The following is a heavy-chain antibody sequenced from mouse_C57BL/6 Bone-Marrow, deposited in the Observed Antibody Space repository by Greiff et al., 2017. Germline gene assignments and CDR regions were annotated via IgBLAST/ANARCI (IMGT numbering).Heavy chain of an antibody. V-gene: IGHV1-69*01. Sequence: QVQLQQPGAELVMPGASVKLSCKASGYTFTSYWMHWVKQRPGQGLEWIGEIDPSDSYTNYNQKFKGKSTLTVDKSSSTAYMQLSSLTSVDSAVYSCARDYNYDEGNYFDYWGQGTTLTVSS. CDR1: GYTFTSYW. CDR3: ARDYNYDEGNYFDY. J-gene: IGHJ2*01. CDR2: IDPSDSYT. D-gene: IGHD2-12*01.